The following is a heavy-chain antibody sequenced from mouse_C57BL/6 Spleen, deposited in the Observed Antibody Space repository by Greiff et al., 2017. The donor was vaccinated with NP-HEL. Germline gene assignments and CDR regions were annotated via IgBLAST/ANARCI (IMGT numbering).Heavy chain of an antibody. Sequence: EVQVVESGPELVKPGASVKISCKASGYSFTGYYMNWVKQSPEKSLEWIGEINPSTGGTTYNQKFKAKATLTVDKSSSTAYMQLKSLTSEDSAVYYCARYYGNLYAMDYWGQGTSVTVSS. CDR3: ARYYGNLYAMDY. V-gene: IGHV1-42*01. D-gene: IGHD2-1*01. CDR1: GYSFTGYY. CDR2: INPSTGGT. J-gene: IGHJ4*01.